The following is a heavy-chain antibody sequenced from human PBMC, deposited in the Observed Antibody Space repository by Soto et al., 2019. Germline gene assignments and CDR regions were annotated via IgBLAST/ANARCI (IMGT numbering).Heavy chain of an antibody. D-gene: IGHD4-17*01. CDR2: ISASGSRS. CDR3: GKDPNGDYVGGFEF. J-gene: IGHJ3*01. CDR1: GVTLNNYA. Sequence: XGSLRLSCAASGVTLNNYALSWVRQAPGKGLEWVSGISASGSRSFYADSVKGRFTVSRDFSKNTLSLQMDSLRAEDTAVYFCGKDPNGDYVGGFEFWGPGTMVTVSS. V-gene: IGHV3-23*01.